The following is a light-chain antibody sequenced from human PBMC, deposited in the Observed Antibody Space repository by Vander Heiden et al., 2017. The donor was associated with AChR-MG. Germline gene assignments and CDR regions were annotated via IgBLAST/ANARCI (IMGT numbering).Light chain of an antibody. CDR3: QQSVRTVWT. V-gene: IGKV1-39*01. CDR1: QSISNY. Sequence: DIQMTQSPSSLSASVGDRVTITCRASQSISNYLNWYQQKPGKPPKLLINGASSLRSGVPSRFSGSGSGTDFILTISSLQPEDSATYYCQQSVRTVWTFGQGTKVEIK. J-gene: IGKJ1*01. CDR2: GAS.